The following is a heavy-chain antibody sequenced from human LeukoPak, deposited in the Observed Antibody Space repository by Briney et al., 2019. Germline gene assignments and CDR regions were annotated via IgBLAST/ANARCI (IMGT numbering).Heavy chain of an antibody. CDR3: AKERSLEIAVAGTIFDY. V-gene: IGHV3-66*01. J-gene: IGHJ4*02. CDR1: GFTFDDYA. D-gene: IGHD6-19*01. Sequence: PGRSLRLSCAASGFTFDDYAMHWVRQAPGKGLEWVSVIYSGGDTYYADSVKGRFTISRDNSKNMIYLELSSLKAEDTAVYYCAKERSLEIAVAGTIFDYWGQGTLVTVSS. CDR2: IYSGGDT.